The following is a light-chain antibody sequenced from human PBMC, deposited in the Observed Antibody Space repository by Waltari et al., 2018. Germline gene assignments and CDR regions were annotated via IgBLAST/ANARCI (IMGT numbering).Light chain of an antibody. CDR1: QSLLDSEDGTTS. V-gene: IGKV2-40*01. J-gene: IGKJ4*01. Sequence: IVMTQTPLSLPVSLGEPASISCRSSQSLLDSEDGTTSLEWYLQKPGQSPQPLIYEVSNRASGVPDRFSGSGSDTDFTLKISRVEAEDLGIYYCMQALEFPLTFGGGTKVEIK. CDR3: MQALEFPLT. CDR2: EVS.